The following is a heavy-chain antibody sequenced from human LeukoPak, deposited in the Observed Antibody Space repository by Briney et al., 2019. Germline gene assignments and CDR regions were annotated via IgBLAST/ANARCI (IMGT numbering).Heavy chain of an antibody. D-gene: IGHD3-16*02. Sequence: GGSLRLSCAASGFTFSSYAMSWVRQAPGKGLEWVSAISGSGGSTYYADSVKGRFTISRDNSKNTLYLQMNSLRAEDTAVYYCAKDGSYDYVWGSYRSLYYFDYWGQGTLVTVFS. CDR1: GFTFSSYA. V-gene: IGHV3-23*01. CDR2: ISGSGGST. J-gene: IGHJ4*02. CDR3: AKDGSYDYVWGSYRSLYYFDY.